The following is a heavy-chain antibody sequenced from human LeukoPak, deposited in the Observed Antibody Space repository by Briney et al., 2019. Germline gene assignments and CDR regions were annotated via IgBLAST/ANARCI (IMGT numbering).Heavy chain of an antibody. Sequence: GASVKVSCKASGYTFTGYYMHWVRQAPGQGLEWMGWTNPNSGGTNYAQKFQGRVTMTRDTSISTAYMELSRLRSDDTAVYYCARERHGSSLFDYWGQGTLVTVSS. CDR3: ARERHGSSLFDY. V-gene: IGHV1-2*02. J-gene: IGHJ4*02. CDR1: GYTFTGYY. CDR2: TNPNSGGT. D-gene: IGHD6-13*01.